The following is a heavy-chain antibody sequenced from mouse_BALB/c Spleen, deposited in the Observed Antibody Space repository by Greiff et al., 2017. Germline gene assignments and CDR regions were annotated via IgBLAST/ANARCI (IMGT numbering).Heavy chain of an antibody. CDR3: ARGGDGYHRMDY. D-gene: IGHD2-3*01. CDR2: INPSDGGT. J-gene: IGHJ4*01. Sequence: QVQLQQSGAELVRPGSSVKLSCKASGYTFTSYYMNWVKQRPGQGLEWIGEINPSDGGTNYNEKFKSKATLTVDKSSSTAYMQLSSLTSEDSAVYYCARGGDGYHRMDYWGQGTSVTVSA. V-gene: IGHV1S81*02. CDR1: GYTFTSYY.